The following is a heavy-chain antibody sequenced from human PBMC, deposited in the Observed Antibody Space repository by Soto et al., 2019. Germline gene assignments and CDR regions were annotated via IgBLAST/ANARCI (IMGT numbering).Heavy chain of an antibody. V-gene: IGHV4-31*03. CDR2: IYYSGST. J-gene: IGHJ5*02. D-gene: IGHD5-18*01. CDR3: ARVLRGYRNAIALNWFDP. CDR1: GGSISSGGYY. Sequence: QVQLQESGPGLVKPSQTLSLTCTVSGGSISSGGYYWSWIRQHTGKGLEWIGYIYYSGSTYYNPSLQSRVTISVDTSKNQFSLKLSSVTAADTAVYYCARVLRGYRNAIALNWFDPWGQGTLVTVSS.